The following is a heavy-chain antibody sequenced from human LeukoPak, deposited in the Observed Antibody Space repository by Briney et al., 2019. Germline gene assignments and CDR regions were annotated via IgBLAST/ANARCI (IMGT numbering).Heavy chain of an antibody. CDR3: ARDLASTSNWEFDY. CDR2: INPNSGDT. CDR1: GYTFAGYF. Sequence: ASVRVSCKASGYTFAGYFIHWVRQAPGQGLEWMGRINPNSGDTEYAPKFQGWVTMTRDTSISTAYVEVRRLISDDTAVYYCARDLASTSNWEFDYWGQETLVIVSS. V-gene: IGHV1-2*04. J-gene: IGHJ4*02. D-gene: IGHD1-26*01.